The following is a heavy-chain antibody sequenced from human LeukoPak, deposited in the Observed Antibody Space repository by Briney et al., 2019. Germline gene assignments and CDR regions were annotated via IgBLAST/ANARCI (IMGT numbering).Heavy chain of an antibody. CDR2: ISSSSNYI. J-gene: IGHJ4*02. V-gene: IGHV3-21*01. D-gene: IGHD2-2*01. CDR3: ARGQLPTFDY. Sequence: GGSLRLSCAASGFTFTSYSINWVRQAPGKGLEWVSSISSSSNYIYYADSLKGRSTISRDNAKNSLYLQVNSLRAEDTAVYFCARGQLPTFDYWGQGTLVTVSS. CDR1: GFTFTSYS.